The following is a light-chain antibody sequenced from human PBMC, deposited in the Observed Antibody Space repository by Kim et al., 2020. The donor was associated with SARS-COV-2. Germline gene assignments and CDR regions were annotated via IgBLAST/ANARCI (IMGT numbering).Light chain of an antibody. V-gene: IGLV1-44*01. CDR3: AAWDDSLSGYV. J-gene: IGLJ1*01. CDR2: NNN. Sequence: QSVLTQPPSASGTPGQSVTISCSGSSSNIGRNTVIWYQQLPGTAPKLLIYNNNQRPSGVPDRFSDSKSGTSASLAISGLQSDDEADYYCAAWDDSLSGYVFGTGTKVTVL. CDR1: SSNIGRNT.